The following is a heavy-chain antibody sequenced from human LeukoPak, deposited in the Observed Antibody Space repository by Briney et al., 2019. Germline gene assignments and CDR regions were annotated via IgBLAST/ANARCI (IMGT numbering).Heavy chain of an antibody. CDR1: GDSVSSNNAG. V-gene: IGHV6-1*01. CDR2: TYYRSKWYI. J-gene: IGHJ3*02. Sequence: SQTLSLTCAISGDSVSSNNAGWNWVRQSPSRGLEWLGRTYYRSKWYIEYAVSVKGRITINPDTSKNQFSLQLNSVTPEDTAVYYCARDRAAAGTGDDAFDIWGQGTMVTVSS. D-gene: IGHD6-13*01. CDR3: ARDRAAAGTGDDAFDI.